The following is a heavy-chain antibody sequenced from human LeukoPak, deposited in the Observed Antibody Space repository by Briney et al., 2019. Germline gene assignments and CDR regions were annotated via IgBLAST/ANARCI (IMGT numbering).Heavy chain of an antibody. V-gene: IGHV4-39*01. Sequence: SETLSLTCTVSGGSISSSSYYWGWIRQPPGKGLEWIGSIYYSGSTYYNPSLKSRVTISVDTSKNQFSLKLSSVTAADTAVYYCARTLGSGWHFFDYWGQGTLVTVSS. CDR1: GGSISSSSYY. CDR3: ARTLGSGWHFFDY. CDR2: IYYSGST. J-gene: IGHJ4*02. D-gene: IGHD6-19*01.